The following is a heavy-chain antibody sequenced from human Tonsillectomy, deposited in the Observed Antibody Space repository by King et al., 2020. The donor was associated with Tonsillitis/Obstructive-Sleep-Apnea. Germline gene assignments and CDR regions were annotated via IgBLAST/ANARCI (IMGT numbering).Heavy chain of an antibody. D-gene: IGHD3-10*02. Sequence: QLVQSGAEVKKPGASVKVSCKASGYTLTTHGISWVRQAPGQGLEWMGWISAYNFKTNYTQKCQDKFTMTRDTSTSTAYMEMRSLRSDDTAVYYYAREGRLHMYGNIGYHYGGIDYWGQGTLVTVSS. CDR2: ISAYNFKT. J-gene: IGHJ4*02. CDR1: GYTLTTHG. CDR3: AREGRLHMYGNIGYHYGGIDY. V-gene: IGHV1-18*01.